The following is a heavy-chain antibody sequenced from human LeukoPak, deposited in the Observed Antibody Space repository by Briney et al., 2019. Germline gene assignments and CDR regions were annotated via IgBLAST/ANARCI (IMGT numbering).Heavy chain of an antibody. CDR1: GGTFISYA. J-gene: IGHJ4*02. V-gene: IGHV1-69*13. D-gene: IGHD6-19*01. CDR3: ARGEAVAGYADY. CDR2: IIPIFGTA. Sequence: ASVKVSCKASGGTFISYAVRWMRQAPGQWLEWMGGIIPIFGTANYAQKFQGRVTITADESTSTAYMELSSLRSEDTAVYYCARGEAVAGYADYWGQGTLVTVSS.